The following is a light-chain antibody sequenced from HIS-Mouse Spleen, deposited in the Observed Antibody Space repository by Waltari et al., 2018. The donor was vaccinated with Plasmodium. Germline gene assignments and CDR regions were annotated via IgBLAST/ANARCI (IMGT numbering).Light chain of an antibody. CDR2: DVS. J-gene: IGLJ2*01. CDR1: SSDVGGYQY. CDR3: SSYTSSSTLV. Sequence: QPALTPPASVSGSPGQSITLACPGTSSDVGGYQYGSWYPQHPGKAPKLMIYDVSNRPSGVSNLFSGSKSGNTASLTISGLQADDEADYYCSSYTSSSTLVFGGGTKLTVL. V-gene: IGLV2-14*03.